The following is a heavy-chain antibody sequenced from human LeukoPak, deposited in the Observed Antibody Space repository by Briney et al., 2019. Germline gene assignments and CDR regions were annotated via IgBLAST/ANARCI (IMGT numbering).Heavy chain of an antibody. J-gene: IGHJ6*02. V-gene: IGHV3-30*02. CDR2: IRYDGSNK. CDR1: GFTFSSYG. Sequence: PGGPLRLSCAASGFTFSSYGMHWVRQAPGKGLEWVAFIRYDGSNKYYADSVKGRFTISRDNSKNTLYLQMNSLRAEDTAVYYCAKDQRQWLRLSYYYYGMDVWGQGTTVTVSS. CDR3: AKDQRQWLRLSYYYYGMDV. D-gene: IGHD5-12*01.